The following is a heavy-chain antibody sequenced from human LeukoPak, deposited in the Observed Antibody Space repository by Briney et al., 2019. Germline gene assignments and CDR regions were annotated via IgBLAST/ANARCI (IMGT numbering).Heavy chain of an antibody. CDR2: INHSGST. D-gene: IGHD3-22*01. V-gene: IGHV4-39*07. CDR3: ARSLGYYDSSGYYDRY. CDR1: GGSISSGGYY. Sequence: PSETLSLTCTVSGGSISSGGYYWSWTRQPPGKGLEWIGEINHSGSTNYNPSLKSRVTISVDTSKNQFSLKLSSVTAADTAVYYCARSLGYYDSSGYYDRYWGQGTLVTVSS. J-gene: IGHJ4*02.